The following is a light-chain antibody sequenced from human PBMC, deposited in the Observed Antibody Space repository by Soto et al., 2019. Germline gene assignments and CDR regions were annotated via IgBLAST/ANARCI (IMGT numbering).Light chain of an antibody. J-gene: IGLJ3*02. CDR3: SSYAVSNLVV. V-gene: IGLV2-8*01. Sequence: SALTQPPSASGSPGQSVTISCTGTSSDIGGYNYVSWYQQHPGKAPQLMIYEVSKRPSGVPDRFSGSKSGNTASLTVSGLQAEDEADYYCSSYAVSNLVVFGGGTKLTVL. CDR2: EVS. CDR1: SSDIGGYNY.